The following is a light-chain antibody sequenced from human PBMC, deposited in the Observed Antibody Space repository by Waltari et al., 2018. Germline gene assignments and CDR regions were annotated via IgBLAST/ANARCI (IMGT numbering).Light chain of an antibody. Sequence: EIVMTQSPATLSVSPGERAILSCRASQSVSSNLAWYQQKPGQAPRLLIYGASPRAAGIPARFSGSGSDTEFTLTINTLQSEDFAVYYCQHYDVWRTFGQGTKVEIK. J-gene: IGKJ1*01. CDR1: QSVSSN. CDR3: QHYDVWRT. CDR2: GAS. V-gene: IGKV3-15*01.